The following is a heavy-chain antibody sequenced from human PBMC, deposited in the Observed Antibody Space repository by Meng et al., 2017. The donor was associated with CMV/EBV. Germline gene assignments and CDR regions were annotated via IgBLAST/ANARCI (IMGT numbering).Heavy chain of an antibody. Sequence: QITLKESGPTLVKPTQTLTLTCTFSGFSLSTSGVGVGWIRQPPGKALEWLTLIYWDDDKRYSPSLKSRLTITKDTSKNQVVLTMTNMDPVDTATYFCARIAAAGRFDYWGQGTLVTVSS. CDR2: IYWDDDK. CDR1: GFSLSTSGVG. V-gene: IGHV2-5*02. CDR3: ARIAAAGRFDY. D-gene: IGHD6-13*01. J-gene: IGHJ4*02.